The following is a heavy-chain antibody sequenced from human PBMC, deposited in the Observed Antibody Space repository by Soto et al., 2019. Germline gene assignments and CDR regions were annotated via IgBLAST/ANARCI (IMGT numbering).Heavy chain of an antibody. J-gene: IGHJ2*01. CDR3: AKDQDNTDYYWIFDL. CDR1: GFNFSKFA. Sequence: PGGPLRLSCSASGFNFSKFAMSWVRQAPGKGLEWVSGMSERSGPPLYADSVKGRFTISRDNSKSTLYLEMNNLRPEDTAVYYCAKDQDNTDYYWIFDLWGRGTTVTVS. D-gene: IGHD4-17*01. CDR2: MSERSGPP. V-gene: IGHV3-23*01.